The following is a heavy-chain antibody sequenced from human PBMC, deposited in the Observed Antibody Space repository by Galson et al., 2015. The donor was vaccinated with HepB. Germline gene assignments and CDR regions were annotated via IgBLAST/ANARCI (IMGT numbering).Heavy chain of an antibody. Sequence: LRLSCAASGFTFSSYGMHWVRQAPGKGLEWVAVISYDGSNKYYADSVKGRFTISRDNSKNTLYLQMNSLRAEDTAVYSCAKDIAPYCGGDCPQGYWGQGTLVTVSS. D-gene: IGHD2-21*02. CDR3: AKDIAPYCGGDCPQGY. V-gene: IGHV3-30*18. CDR2: ISYDGSNK. CDR1: GFTFSSYG. J-gene: IGHJ4*02.